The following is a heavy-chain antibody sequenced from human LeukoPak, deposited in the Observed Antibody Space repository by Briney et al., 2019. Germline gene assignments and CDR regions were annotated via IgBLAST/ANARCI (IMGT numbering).Heavy chain of an antibody. J-gene: IGHJ6*03. Sequence: SETLSLTCAVYGGSFSGYYWTWIRQPPGKGLEWIGEINHSGSTNYNPSLKSRVTISVDTSKNQFSLKLSSVTAADTAVYYCARAEMYGSGSYYNVYYYYYMDVWGKGTTVTVSS. CDR3: ARAEMYGSGSYYNVYYYYYMDV. CDR1: GGSFSGYY. D-gene: IGHD3-10*01. CDR2: INHSGST. V-gene: IGHV4-34*01.